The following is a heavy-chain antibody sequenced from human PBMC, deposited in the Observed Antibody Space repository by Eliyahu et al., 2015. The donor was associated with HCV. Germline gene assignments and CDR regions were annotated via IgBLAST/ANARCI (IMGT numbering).Heavy chain of an antibody. J-gene: IGHJ4*02. CDR3: ARGGTYPWDYIDY. Sequence: EVQVMESGGGLVQPGGSLXXXCAASGXGXSSHWIHWVRQPPGKGLVWVSTINSDGTYTPYADSVKGRFTISRDNAKNTVHLQINNLRVEDTAVYFCARGGTYPWDYIDYWGQGTPVTVSS. D-gene: IGHD1-26*01. V-gene: IGHV3-74*01. CDR2: INSDGTYT. CDR1: GXGXSSHW.